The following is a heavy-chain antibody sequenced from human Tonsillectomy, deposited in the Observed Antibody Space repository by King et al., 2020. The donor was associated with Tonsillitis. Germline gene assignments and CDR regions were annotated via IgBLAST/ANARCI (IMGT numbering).Heavy chain of an antibody. D-gene: IGHD3-16*01. Sequence: VQLVESGGGVVRPGGSLRLSCAASGFTFGDHGMSWVRQAPGKGLEWVSGINWNGGSTGYADSVKGRFTISRDNAKNSLYLQMNSLRAEDTALYYCASYYDYVGRPIDYYFDYWGQGTLVTVSS. J-gene: IGHJ4*02. CDR1: GFTFGDHG. CDR2: INWNGGST. V-gene: IGHV3-20*04. CDR3: ASYYDYVGRPIDYYFDY.